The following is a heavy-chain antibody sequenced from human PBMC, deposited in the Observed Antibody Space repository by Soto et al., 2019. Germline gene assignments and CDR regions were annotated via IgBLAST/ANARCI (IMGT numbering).Heavy chain of an antibody. J-gene: IGHJ6*02. Sequence: SETLSLTCAVSGGSISTSDYSWSWIRQPPVRGLEWLGSIYHTGTTHYIPSLKNRLTMSLDKSKNQFSLDLTSLTAADTALSYCVRERTMGGVAPGGGVDVWGQGTTVTVSS. D-gene: IGHD3-16*01. CDR1: GGSISTSDYS. CDR2: IYHTGTT. CDR3: VRERTMGGVAPGGGVDV. V-gene: IGHV4-30-2*01.